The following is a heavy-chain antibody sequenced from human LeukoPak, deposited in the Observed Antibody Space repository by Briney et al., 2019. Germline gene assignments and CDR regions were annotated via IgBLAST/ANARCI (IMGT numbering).Heavy chain of an antibody. CDR1: GFTFDDYA. CDR2: ISWNSGSI. V-gene: IGHV3-9*01. Sequence: GRSLRLSCAASGFTFDDYAMHWVRQAPGKGLEWVSGISWNSGSIGYADSVKGRFTISRDNAKNSLYLQMNSLRAEDTALYYCAKVIGRGYSSGPGNWGQGTLVTVSS. J-gene: IGHJ4*02. CDR3: AKVIGRGYSSGPGN. D-gene: IGHD6-19*01.